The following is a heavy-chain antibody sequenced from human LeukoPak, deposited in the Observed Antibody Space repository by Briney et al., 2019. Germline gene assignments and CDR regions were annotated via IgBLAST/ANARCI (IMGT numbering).Heavy chain of an antibody. CDR2: IKEDGTQT. CDR3: ASHGNWRFDH. J-gene: IGHJ4*02. D-gene: IGHD1-20*01. V-gene: IGHV3-7*01. Sequence: PGGSLRLSCAASGFPFTGYWMTWVRQAPGKGLEWVANIKEDGTQTHYVDSVKGRFTISRDNAQNSLYLQVNSLRAEDTAVYYCASHGNWRFDHWGQGTLVTVSS. CDR1: GFPFTGYW.